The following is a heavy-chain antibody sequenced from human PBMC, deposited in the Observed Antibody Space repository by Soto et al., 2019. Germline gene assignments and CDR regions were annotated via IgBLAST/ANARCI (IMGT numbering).Heavy chain of an antibody. CDR2: INPSGGST. J-gene: IGHJ4*02. Sequence: ASVKVSCKASGYTFTNYYIHWVRQAPGQGLEWMGIINPSGGSTSYAQKFQGRVTMTRDTSTSTVYMEVSSLRSEDTAVYYCARDGPLRYFDWLSRYYFDHWGQGTLVTVSS. CDR1: GYTFTNYY. D-gene: IGHD3-9*01. V-gene: IGHV1-46*01. CDR3: ARDGPLRYFDWLSRYYFDH.